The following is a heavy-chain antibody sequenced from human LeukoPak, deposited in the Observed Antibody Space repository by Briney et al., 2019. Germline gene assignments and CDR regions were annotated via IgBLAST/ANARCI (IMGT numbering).Heavy chain of an antibody. D-gene: IGHD1-26*01. CDR3: ARVPYPGGSHPYYFDY. CDR2: IIPIFGTA. J-gene: IGHJ4*02. Sequence: SVKVSCKASGGTFSSYAISWVRQAPGQGLEWMGGIIPIFGTANYAQKFQGRVTITADESTSTAYMELSSLRSEDTAVYYCARVPYPGGSHPYYFDYWGQGTLVTVSS. CDR1: GGTFSSYA. V-gene: IGHV1-69*13.